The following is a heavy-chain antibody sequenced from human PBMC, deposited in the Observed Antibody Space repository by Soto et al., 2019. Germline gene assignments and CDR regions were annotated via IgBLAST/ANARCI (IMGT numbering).Heavy chain of an antibody. D-gene: IGHD3-3*01. CDR1: GYTFTSYD. J-gene: IGHJ5*02. V-gene: IGHV1-8*01. CDR2: MNPNSGNT. Sequence: ASVKVSCKASGYTFTSYDINWVRQATGQGLEWMGWMNPNSGNTGYAQKFQGRVTMTRNTSTSTVYMELSSLRSEDTAVYYCARDVGSRYDFWSGYKYNWFDPWGQGTLVTVSS. CDR3: ARDVGSRYDFWSGYKYNWFDP.